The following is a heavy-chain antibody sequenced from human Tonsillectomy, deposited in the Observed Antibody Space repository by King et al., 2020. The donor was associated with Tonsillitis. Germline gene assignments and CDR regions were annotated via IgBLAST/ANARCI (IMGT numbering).Heavy chain of an antibody. CDR1: GFTVSSNY. V-gene: IGHV3-53*01. CDR3: ARTMVAAPGTDAFDI. Sequence: VQLVESGGGLIQPGGSLRLSCAASGFTVSSNYMSWVRQAPGTGLEWVSIIYSGGSTYCADSVKGRFTVSRDTSKNTLYLQMDSLTAEDTAIYYCARTMVAAPGTDAFDIWGQGTVVTVSS. J-gene: IGHJ3*02. CDR2: IYSGGST. D-gene: IGHD6-13*01.